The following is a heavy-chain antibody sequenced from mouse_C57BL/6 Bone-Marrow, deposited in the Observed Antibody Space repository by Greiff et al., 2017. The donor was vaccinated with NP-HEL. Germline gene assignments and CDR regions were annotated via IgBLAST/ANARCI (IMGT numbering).Heavy chain of an antibody. J-gene: IGHJ3*01. Sequence: EVQGVESGGDLVKPGGSLKLSCAASGFTFSSYGMSWVRQTPDKRLEWVATISSGGSYTYYPDSVKGRFTISRDNAKNTLYLQMSSLKSEDTAMYYCARPYPFADWGQGTLVTVSA. V-gene: IGHV5-6*01. D-gene: IGHD2-10*01. CDR1: GFTFSSYG. CDR2: ISSGGSYT. CDR3: ARPYPFAD.